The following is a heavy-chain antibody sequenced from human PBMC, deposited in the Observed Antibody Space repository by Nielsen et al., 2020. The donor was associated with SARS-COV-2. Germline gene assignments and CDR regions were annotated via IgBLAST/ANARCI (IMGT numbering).Heavy chain of an antibody. CDR3: ARSSVTMIGGYYYGMDV. Sequence: SVKVSCKASGGTFSSYAISWVRQAPGQGLEWMGGIIPIFGTANYAQKFQGRVTITADESTSTAYMGLSSLRSEDTAVYYCARSSVTMIGGYYYGMDVWGQGTTVTVSS. J-gene: IGHJ6*02. V-gene: IGHV1-69*13. CDR2: IIPIFGTA. CDR1: GGTFSSYA. D-gene: IGHD3-22*01.